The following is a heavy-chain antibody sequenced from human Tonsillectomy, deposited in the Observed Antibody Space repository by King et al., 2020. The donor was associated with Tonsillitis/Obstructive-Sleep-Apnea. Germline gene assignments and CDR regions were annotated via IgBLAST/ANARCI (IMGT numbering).Heavy chain of an antibody. J-gene: IGHJ4*02. CDR2: IIPIFGTA. V-gene: IGHV1-69*12. Sequence: QLVQSGAEVKKPGSSVKVSCKASGGTFSSYAINWVRQAPGQGLEWMGGIIPIFGTANYAQKFQGRVTITADESTSTAYMELSSLRSEDTAVYYCARHPSEYGGSYLLYYGGQGTLVTASS. CDR1: GGTFSSYA. D-gene: IGHD6-6*01. CDR3: ARHPSEYGGSYLLYY.